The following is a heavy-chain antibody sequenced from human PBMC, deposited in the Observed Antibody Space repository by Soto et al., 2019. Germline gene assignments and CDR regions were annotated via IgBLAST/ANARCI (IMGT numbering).Heavy chain of an antibody. D-gene: IGHD1-1*01. CDR2: ITGSGRDT. CDR3: EKNWRENCPEAIDS. CDR1: GFSFRKNV. J-gene: IGHJ4*02. V-gene: IGHV3-23*01. Sequence: GVSLRLSCAASGFSFRKNVLSWVRQAPGKALDWVSGITGSGRDTYYADSVKGRFTISRDNSKNMVFLQMNSLRAEDTALYYCEKNWRENCPEAIDSWGPGTPVSVPS.